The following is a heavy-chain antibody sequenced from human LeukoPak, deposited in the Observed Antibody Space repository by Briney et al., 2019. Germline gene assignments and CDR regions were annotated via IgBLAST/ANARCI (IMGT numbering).Heavy chain of an antibody. V-gene: IGHV1-69*04. D-gene: IGHD4-11*01. CDR3: ARETTDAGPFDY. CDR1: GGTFSSYA. J-gene: IGHJ4*02. Sequence: SVKVSCKASGGTFSSYAISWVRQAPGQGLEWMGRIIPILGIANYAQKFQGRVTITADKSTSTAYMELSSLRSEGTAVYYCARETTDAGPFDYWGQGTLVTVSS. CDR2: IIPILGIA.